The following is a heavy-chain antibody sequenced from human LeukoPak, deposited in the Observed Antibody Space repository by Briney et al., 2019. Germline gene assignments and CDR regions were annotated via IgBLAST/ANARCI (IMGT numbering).Heavy chain of an antibody. CDR1: GGTFSSYA. CDR2: IIPIFGTA. V-gene: IGHV1-69*05. J-gene: IGHJ6*03. CDR3: ARVTYSSSSGYYMDV. D-gene: IGHD6-6*01. Sequence: GASVKVSCKASGGTFSSYAISWVRQAPGQGLEWMGGIIPIFGTANYAQKFQGRVTITTDESTSTAYMELSSLRSEDTAVYYCARVTYSSSSGYYMDVWGKGTTVTVSS.